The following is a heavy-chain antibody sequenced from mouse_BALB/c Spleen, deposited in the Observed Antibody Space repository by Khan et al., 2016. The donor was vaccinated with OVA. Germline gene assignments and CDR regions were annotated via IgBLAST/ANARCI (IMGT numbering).Heavy chain of an antibody. D-gene: IGHD2-14*01. J-gene: IGHJ2*01. Sequence: VRLQQSGPELVKPGASVRMSCKATGYTFTSYVMHWVKQKPGQGLEWIGYIYPYNDDTKYNEKFKGKATLTSDKSSSTAYMELSSLTSEDSAVXFCAKIYRYDVYVDCWGQGTTLTVSS. CDR3: AKIYRYDVYVDC. V-gene: IGHV1S136*01. CDR1: GYTFTSYV. CDR2: IYPYNDDT.